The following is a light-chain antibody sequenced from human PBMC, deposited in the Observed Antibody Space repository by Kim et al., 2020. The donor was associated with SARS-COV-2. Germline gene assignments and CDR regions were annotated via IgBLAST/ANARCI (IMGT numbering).Light chain of an antibody. Sequence: TIAATRQKADIAHSYVQWWQQRPRXAPTTVIVENNQRPSGVPDRFSGSIDSSSNSASLTISGLKTEDEADYYCHSYDSNNHVVFGGGTQLTVL. V-gene: IGLV6-57*03. CDR1: KADIAHSY. CDR2: ENN. J-gene: IGLJ2*01. CDR3: HSYDSNNHVV.